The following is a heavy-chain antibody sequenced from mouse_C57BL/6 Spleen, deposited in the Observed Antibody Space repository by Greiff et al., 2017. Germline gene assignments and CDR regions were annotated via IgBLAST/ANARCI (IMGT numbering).Heavy chain of an antibody. V-gene: IGHV1-26*01. D-gene: IGHD1-1*01. CDR1: GYTFTDYY. J-gene: IGHJ3*01. Sequence: VQLKQSGPELVKPGASVKISCKASGYTFTDYYMNWVKQSHGKSLEWIGDINPNNGGTSYNQKFKGKATLTVDKSSSTAYMELRSLTSEDSAVYYCARSLATVGAYWGQGTLVTVSA. CDR2: INPNNGGT. CDR3: ARSLATVGAY.